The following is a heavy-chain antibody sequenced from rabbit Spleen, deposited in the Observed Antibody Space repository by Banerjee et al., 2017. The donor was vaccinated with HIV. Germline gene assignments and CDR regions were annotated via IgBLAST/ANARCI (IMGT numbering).Heavy chain of an antibody. Sequence: QEQLEESGGDLVKPGASLTLTCKASGFSFSSNAICWVRQAPGKGLESIACIDVGSSGSTAYASWAKGRFTISKTSSTTVTLQMTSLTVADTATYFCVRNAGYGDYGYLNLWGPGTLVTVS. V-gene: IGHV1S45*01. CDR2: IDVGSSGST. CDR1: GFSFSSNA. D-gene: IGHD2-1*01. J-gene: IGHJ4*01. CDR3: VRNAGYGDYGYLNL.